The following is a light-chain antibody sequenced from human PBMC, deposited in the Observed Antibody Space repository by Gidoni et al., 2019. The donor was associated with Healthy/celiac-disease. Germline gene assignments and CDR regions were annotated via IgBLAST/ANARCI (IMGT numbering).Light chain of an antibody. V-gene: IGLV1-40*01. CDR2: GNS. CDR1: SSNIGAGYD. Sequence: QSVLTQPPSVSGAPGQRVTISCTGSSSNIGAGYDVHWYQQLPGTAPKLLIYGNSNRPSGVPDRFSGSKSGTSASLAITGLHAEDEADYYCQSYDSSLSGSRVFGGWTKLTVL. J-gene: IGLJ2*01. CDR3: QSYDSSLSGSRV.